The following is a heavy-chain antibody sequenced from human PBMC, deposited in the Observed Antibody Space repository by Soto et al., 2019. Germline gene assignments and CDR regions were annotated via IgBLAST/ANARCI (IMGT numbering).Heavy chain of an antibody. CDR3: GGSYYYYYGMDV. CDR1: GFTFSSYW. J-gene: IGHJ6*02. CDR2: IKQDGSEK. V-gene: IGHV3-7*03. D-gene: IGHD5-12*01. Sequence: GGSLRLSCAASGFTFSSYWISWVRQAPGKGLEWVANIKQDGSEKYYVDSVKGRFTISRDNAKNSLYLQMNSLRAEDTAVYYCGGSYYYYYGMDVWGQGTTVTVSS.